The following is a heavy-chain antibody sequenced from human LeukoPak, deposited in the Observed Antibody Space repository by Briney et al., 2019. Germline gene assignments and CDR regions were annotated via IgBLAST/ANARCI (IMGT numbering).Heavy chain of an antibody. J-gene: IGHJ4*02. Sequence: PGGSLRLSCAASGFSLSSYGMNWVRQAPGKGLEWVGGIKFDGIQEFYADSVKGRFTVSKDTSKNTLHLQMDSLRAEDTAVYYCASGSLGHYYDGSGYEYWGQGTLVTVSS. CDR2: IKFDGIQE. V-gene: IGHV3-33*05. CDR3: ASGSLGHYYDGSGYEY. D-gene: IGHD3-22*01. CDR1: GFSLSSYG.